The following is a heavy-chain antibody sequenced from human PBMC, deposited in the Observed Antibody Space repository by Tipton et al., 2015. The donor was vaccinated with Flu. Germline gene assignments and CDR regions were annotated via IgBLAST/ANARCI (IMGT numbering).Heavy chain of an antibody. CDR1: GGSFSGYY. D-gene: IGHD3-3*01. Sequence: TLSLTCAVYGGSFSGYYWSWIRQPPGKGLEWIGEINHSGSTNYNPSLKSRVTISVDTSKNQFSLKLSSVTAADTAVYYCARRRAAFRFLEGLLMGFWFAPWGQGPLVTVSS. V-gene: IGHV4-34*01. J-gene: IGHJ5*02. CDR2: INHSGST. CDR3: ARRRAAFRFLEGLLMGFWFAP.